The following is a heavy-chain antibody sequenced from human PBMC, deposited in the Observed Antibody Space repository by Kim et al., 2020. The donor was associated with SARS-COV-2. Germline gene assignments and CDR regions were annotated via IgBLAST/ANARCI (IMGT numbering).Heavy chain of an antibody. J-gene: IGHJ5*02. CDR2: INPNSGGT. Sequence: ASVKVSCKASGYTFTGYYMHWVRQAPGQGLEWMGWINPNSGGTNYAQKFQGRVTMTRDTSISTAYMELSRLRSDDTAVYYCARGRRVVPAAYNWFDPWGQGTLVTVSS. CDR3: ARGRRVVPAAYNWFDP. D-gene: IGHD2-2*01. CDR1: GYTFTGYY. V-gene: IGHV1-2*02.